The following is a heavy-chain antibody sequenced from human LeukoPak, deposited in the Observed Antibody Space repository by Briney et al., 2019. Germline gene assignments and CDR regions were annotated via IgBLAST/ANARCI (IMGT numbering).Heavy chain of an antibody. CDR2: IYYSGST. D-gene: IGHD7-27*01. V-gene: IGHV4-30-4*01. CDR1: GGSISSGDYY. Sequence: SETLSLTCTVSGGSISSGDYYWSWLRQPPGKGLEWIGYIYYSGSTYYNPSLKSRVTISVDTSKNQFSLKLSSVTAADTAVYYCARGHIKLGSEDAFDIWGQGTMVTVSS. J-gene: IGHJ3*02. CDR3: ARGHIKLGSEDAFDI.